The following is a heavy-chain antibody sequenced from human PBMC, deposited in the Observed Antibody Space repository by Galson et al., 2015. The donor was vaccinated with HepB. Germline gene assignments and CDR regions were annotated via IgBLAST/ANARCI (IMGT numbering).Heavy chain of an antibody. CDR1: GFTFDDYG. J-gene: IGHJ4*02. Sequence: SLRLSCAASGFTFDDYGMSWVRQAPGKGLEWVSGINWNGGSTGYADSVKGRFTISRDNAKNSLYLQMNSLRAEDTALYYCARDYYDSSGYSQGGFDYWGQGTLVTVSS. V-gene: IGHV3-20*04. CDR3: ARDYYDSSGYSQGGFDY. CDR2: INWNGGST. D-gene: IGHD3-22*01.